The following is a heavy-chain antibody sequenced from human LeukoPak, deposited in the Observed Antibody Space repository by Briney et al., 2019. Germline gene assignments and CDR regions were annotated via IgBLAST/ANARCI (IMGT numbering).Heavy chain of an antibody. J-gene: IGHJ4*02. CDR3: ARGRSGYYYPN. V-gene: IGHV3-30*09. D-gene: IGHD3-22*01. CDR1: GFTFSSYA. Sequence: GGSLRLSYAASGFTFSSYAMHWVRQAPGKGLEWVAVISYDGSNKYYADSVKGRFAISRDNSKNTLYLQMNSLRAEDTAVYYCARGRSGYYYPNWGQGTLVTVSS. CDR2: ISYDGSNK.